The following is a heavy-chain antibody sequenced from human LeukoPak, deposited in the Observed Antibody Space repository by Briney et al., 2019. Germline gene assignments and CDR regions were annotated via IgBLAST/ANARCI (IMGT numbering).Heavy chain of an antibody. J-gene: IGHJ4*02. V-gene: IGHV4-38-2*01. D-gene: IGHD2-2*01. CDR3: ARLVPAAYEGFFDY. CDR1: GYSISSGYY. CDR2: IYHSGST. Sequence: SETLSLTCAVSGYSISSGYYWGWIRQPPGQGLEWIGSIYHSGSTYYNPSLKSRVTISVDTSKNQFSLKLSSVTAADTAVYYCARLVPAAYEGFFDYWGQGTLVTVSS.